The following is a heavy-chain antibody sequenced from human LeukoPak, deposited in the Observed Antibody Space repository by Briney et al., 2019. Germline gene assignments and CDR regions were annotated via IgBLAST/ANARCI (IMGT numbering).Heavy chain of an antibody. CDR2: IVVASGKT. J-gene: IGHJ6*04. CDR1: GFTFSNSA. Sequence: ASVKVSCKASGFTFSNSAVQWVRQARGQRLEWIGWIVVASGKTNYAQSFQGRLTVSRDMSTSTAYMEVGSLRSEDTAVYYCAAASVAPGGHFYGMDVWGKVTTVTASS. CDR3: AAASVAPGGHFYGMDV. V-gene: IGHV1-58*01. D-gene: IGHD2-8*02.